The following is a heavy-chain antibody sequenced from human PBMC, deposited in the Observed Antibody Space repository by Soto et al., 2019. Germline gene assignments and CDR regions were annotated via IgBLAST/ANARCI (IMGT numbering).Heavy chain of an antibody. J-gene: IGHJ6*02. CDR1: GFTFSSYG. CDR2: ISYDGSNK. V-gene: IGHV3-30*18. D-gene: IGHD6-13*01. CDR3: AKEVAAAAVTSYYYSYGMDV. Sequence: GGSLRLSCAASGFTFSSYGMHWVRQAPGKGLEWVAVISYDGSNKYYADSVKGRFTISRDNSKNTLYLQMNSLRAEDTAVYYCAKEVAAAAVTSYYYSYGMDVWGQGTTVTVSS.